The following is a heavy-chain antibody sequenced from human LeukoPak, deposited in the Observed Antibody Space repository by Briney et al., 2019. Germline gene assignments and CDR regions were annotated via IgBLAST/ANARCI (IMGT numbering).Heavy chain of an antibody. D-gene: IGHD3-22*01. J-gene: IGHJ4*02. CDR1: GFTFSSYA. CDR2: ISYDGSNK. Sequence: GGSLRFSCAASGFTFSSYAMHWVRQAPGKGLEWVAVISYDGSNKYYADSVKGRFTISRDNSKNTLYLQMNSLRAEDTAVYYCARDGDSSGYSLFDYWGQGTLVTVSS. CDR3: ARDGDSSGYSLFDY. V-gene: IGHV3-30-3*01.